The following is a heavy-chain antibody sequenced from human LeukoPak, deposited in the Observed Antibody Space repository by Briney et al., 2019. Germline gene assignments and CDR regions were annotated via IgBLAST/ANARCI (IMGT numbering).Heavy chain of an antibody. CDR3: AKESEKFDY. Sequence: TGGSLRLSCVASGLNFDDSAMHWVRQAPGKGLEWVSLISADGGSTFSADSVKGRFSISRDNSKNSLYLQMNSLRSEDTAMYYCAKESEKFDYWGQGTLVAVSS. J-gene: IGHJ4*02. V-gene: IGHV3-43*02. CDR1: GLNFDDSA. CDR2: ISADGGST.